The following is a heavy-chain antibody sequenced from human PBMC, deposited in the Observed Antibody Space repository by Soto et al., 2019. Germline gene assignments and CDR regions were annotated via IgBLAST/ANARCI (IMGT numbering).Heavy chain of an antibody. CDR1: GGSISSYY. V-gene: IGHV4-59*01. Sequence: PSETLSLTCTVSGGSISSYYWSWIRQPPGKGLEWIGYIYYSGSTNYNPSLKSRVTISVDTSKNQFSLKLSSVTAADTAVYYCARAXNYEYYDFWSGYYTLDYWGQGTLVTVSS. CDR3: ARAXNYEYYDFWSGYYTLDY. D-gene: IGHD3-3*01. J-gene: IGHJ4*02. CDR2: IYYSGST.